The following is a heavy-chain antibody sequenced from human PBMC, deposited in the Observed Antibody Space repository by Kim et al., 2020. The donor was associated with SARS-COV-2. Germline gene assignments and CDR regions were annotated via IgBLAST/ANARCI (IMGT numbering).Heavy chain of an antibody. V-gene: IGHV3-23*01. D-gene: IGHD3-10*01. CDR3: AKRREGPSGSGYMVV. CDR2: IDGGGGAT. CDR1: GFSFSMYG. J-gene: IGHJ6*02. Sequence: GGSLRLSCAASGFSFSMYGMNWVRQAPGKGLEWVSAIDGGGGATFDADSVKDRFTISRDNSKNTLYLQMNGLRADDTAVYYCAKRREGPSGSGYMVVWGQGTTDTVSS.